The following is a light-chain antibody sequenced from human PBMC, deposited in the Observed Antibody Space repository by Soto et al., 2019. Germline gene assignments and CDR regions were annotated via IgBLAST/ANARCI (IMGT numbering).Light chain of an antibody. V-gene: IGKV3-15*01. Sequence: EIVMTQSPATLSVSPGERATLSCRASQSISTELAWYQQKPGQPPRLLIYSASTRATGVPARFTGSGSGSEFTLTISGLQSEDFAVYYSQRGHNWPLTFGQGTRLEI. CDR2: SAS. CDR1: QSISTE. CDR3: QRGHNWPLT. J-gene: IGKJ2*01.